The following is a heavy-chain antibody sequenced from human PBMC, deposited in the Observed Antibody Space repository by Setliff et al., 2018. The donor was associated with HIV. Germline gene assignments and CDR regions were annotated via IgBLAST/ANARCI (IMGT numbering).Heavy chain of an antibody. J-gene: IGHJ4*02. D-gene: IGHD6-6*01. CDR1: GASISGSY. CDR2: LSLTRES. CDR3: ARSSRGSPRDLDY. V-gene: IGHV4-59*08. Sequence: SETLSLTCTVSGASISGSYWIWIRQPPGKGLEWIGYLSLTRESKNNPSLNSRVTTSIDTSKNQFSLRLNSVTVADTAVYFCARSSRGSPRDLDYWGPGTLVTVSS.